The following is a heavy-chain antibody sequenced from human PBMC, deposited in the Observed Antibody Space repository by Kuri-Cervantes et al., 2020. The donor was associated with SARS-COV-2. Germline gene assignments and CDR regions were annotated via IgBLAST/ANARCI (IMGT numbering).Heavy chain of an antibody. J-gene: IGHJ4*02. D-gene: IGHD3-3*01. Sequence: SETLSLTCTVSGGSISSSISSSSYYWGWIRQPPGKGLEWIGSIYYSGGTYYNPSLKSRVTISVDTSKNQFSLKLSSVTAADTAVYYCARRSTSITIFGVVNINPFDYWGQGTQVTVSS. CDR3: ARRSTSITIFGVVNINPFDY. V-gene: IGHV4-39*01. CDR2: IYYSGGT. CDR1: GGSISSSISSSSYY.